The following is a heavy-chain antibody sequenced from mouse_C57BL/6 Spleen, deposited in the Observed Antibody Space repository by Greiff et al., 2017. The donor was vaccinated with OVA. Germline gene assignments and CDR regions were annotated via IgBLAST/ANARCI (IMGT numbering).Heavy chain of an antibody. J-gene: IGHJ3*01. Sequence: EVKLEESGGGLVQPGGSMKLSCVASGFTFSNYWMNWVRQSPEKGLEWVAQIRLKSDNYATHYAESVKGRFTISRDDSKSSVYLQMNNLRAEDTGIYYCTGGSNAWFAYWGQGTLVTVSA. CDR3: TGGSNAWFAY. D-gene: IGHD2-5*01. CDR2: IRLKSDNYAT. CDR1: GFTFSNYW. V-gene: IGHV6-3*01.